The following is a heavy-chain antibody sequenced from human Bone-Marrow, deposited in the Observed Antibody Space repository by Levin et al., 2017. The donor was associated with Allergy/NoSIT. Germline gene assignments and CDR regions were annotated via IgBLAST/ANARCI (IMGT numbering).Heavy chain of an antibody. CDR2: MKEDGSEK. Sequence: AGGSLRLSCAVSGFTFNDYWMTWVRQAPGKGLEWVANMKEDGSEKYYVDSVKGRFTISRDNAKNSVYLQMSSLRAEDTAVYYCASGGVWVDFDYWGQGTLVSVSS. V-gene: IGHV3-7*01. D-gene: IGHD1-26*01. CDR3: ASGGVWVDFDY. J-gene: IGHJ4*02. CDR1: GFTFNDYW.